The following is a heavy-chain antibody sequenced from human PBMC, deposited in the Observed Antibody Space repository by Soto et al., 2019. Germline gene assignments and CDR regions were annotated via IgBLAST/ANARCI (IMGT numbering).Heavy chain of an antibody. V-gene: IGHV4-31*03. D-gene: IGHD2-15*01. Sequence: QVQLQESGPGLVKPSQTLSLTCTVSGGSISSGGYYWSWIRQHPGKGLEWIGYIYYSGSTYYNPTLKSRXXLXVXXSKNQFSLKLSSVTAADTAVYYCARDRGGGDAFDIWGQGTMVTVSS. CDR2: IYYSGST. CDR1: GGSISSGGYY. CDR3: ARDRGGGDAFDI. J-gene: IGHJ3*02.